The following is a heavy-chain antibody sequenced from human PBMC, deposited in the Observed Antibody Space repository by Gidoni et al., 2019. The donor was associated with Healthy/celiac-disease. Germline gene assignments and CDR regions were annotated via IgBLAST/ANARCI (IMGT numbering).Heavy chain of an antibody. Sequence: QVQLQQWGAGLWKPSETLSLTCAVYGGSFSGYYWSWIRQPPGKGLGWIGEIKHSGSTNYNPSLKSRVTISVDTSKNQFSLKLSSVTAADTAVYYCARRAVLLWFGELFPGANFDYWGQGTLVTVSS. D-gene: IGHD3-10*01. CDR1: GGSFSGYY. J-gene: IGHJ4*02. CDR3: ARRAVLLWFGELFPGANFDY. CDR2: IKHSGST. V-gene: IGHV4-34*01.